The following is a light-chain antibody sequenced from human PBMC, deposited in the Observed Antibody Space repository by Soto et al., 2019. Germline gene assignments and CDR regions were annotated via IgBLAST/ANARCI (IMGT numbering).Light chain of an antibody. CDR2: DVS. CDR1: SSDVGGYNY. Sequence: QSALTQPRSVSGSPGQSVTMSCTGTSSDVGGYNYVSWYQQHPGKAPKLMIYDVSKRPSGVPDRFSGSKSGNTASLTISGLQAEGEADYYCCSYAGSYTHVFGTGTKVTVL. V-gene: IGLV2-11*01. J-gene: IGLJ1*01. CDR3: CSYAGSYTHV.